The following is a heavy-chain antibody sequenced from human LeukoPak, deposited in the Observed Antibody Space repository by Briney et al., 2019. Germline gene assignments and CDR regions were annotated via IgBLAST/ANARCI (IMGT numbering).Heavy chain of an antibody. CDR2: IRYDGSNK. Sequence: TGGSLRLSCAASGFTFSSYGMHWVRQAPGKGLEWVAFIRYDGSNKYYADSVKGRFTISRGNSKNTLYLQMNSLRAEDTAVYYCAKAVSGYFDYWGRGTLVTVSS. CDR1: GFTFSSYG. D-gene: IGHD3-22*01. J-gene: IGHJ4*02. CDR3: AKAVSGYFDY. V-gene: IGHV3-30*02.